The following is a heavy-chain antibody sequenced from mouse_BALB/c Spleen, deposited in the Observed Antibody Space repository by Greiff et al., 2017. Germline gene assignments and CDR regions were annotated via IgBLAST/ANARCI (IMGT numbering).Heavy chain of an antibody. CDR2: INPSSGYT. V-gene: IGHV1-4*01. CDR1: GYTFTSYT. J-gene: IGHJ1*01. Sequence: VQLQQSGAELARPGASVKMSCKASGYTFTSYTMHWVKQRHGQGLEWIGYINPSSGYTNYKQKFKDKATLTADKSSSTAYMQLSSLTSEDSAVYYCARGGSWYFEVWGAGTTVTVSS. CDR3: ARGGSWYFEV.